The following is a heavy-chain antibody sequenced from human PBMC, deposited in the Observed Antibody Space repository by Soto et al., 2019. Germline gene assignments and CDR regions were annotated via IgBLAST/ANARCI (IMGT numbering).Heavy chain of an antibody. J-gene: IGHJ6*02. CDR3: TGQGFSKDYFYAADV. Sequence: GESLKISCKASGYRFTSYWIGWVRQTPGKGLEWMGIILPADADTRYSPSFEGHFTISANISTNTAFLHLSTLEASDTATYLCTGQGFSKDYFYAADVLGQGTTVTVSS. CDR2: ILPADADT. V-gene: IGHV5-51*01. CDR1: GYRFTSYW. D-gene: IGHD6-13*01.